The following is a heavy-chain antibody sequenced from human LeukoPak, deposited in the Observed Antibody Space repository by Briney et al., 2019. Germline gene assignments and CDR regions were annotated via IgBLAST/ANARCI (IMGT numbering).Heavy chain of an antibody. Sequence: PGGSLRLSCAASGFTFSSYGMHWVRQAPGKGLEWVAVISYDGSNKYYADSVKGRFTISRDNSKNTLYLQMNSLRAEDTAVYYCAKDGGGWELEYYFDYWGQGTLVTVSS. CDR3: AKDGGGWELEYYFDY. V-gene: IGHV3-30*18. J-gene: IGHJ4*02. CDR2: ISYDGSNK. CDR1: GFTFSSYG. D-gene: IGHD1-26*01.